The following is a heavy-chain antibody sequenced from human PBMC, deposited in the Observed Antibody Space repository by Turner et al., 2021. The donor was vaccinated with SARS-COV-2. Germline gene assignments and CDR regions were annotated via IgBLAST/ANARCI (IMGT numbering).Heavy chain of an antibody. V-gene: IGHV3-9*01. CDR3: AKDQIAARNYYYYYGLDV. CDR1: GFTFDAYA. J-gene: IGHJ6*02. Sequence: EVQLVESGGGLVQPGRSLRLSCAASGFTFDAYAMHLVRQAPGKGLVWFSGISCNRGSIGYADSVKGRFTISRDNAKNSLYLQMNSLRADDTALYYCAKDQIAARNYYYYYGLDVWGQGTTVTVSS. D-gene: IGHD6-25*01. CDR2: ISCNRGSI.